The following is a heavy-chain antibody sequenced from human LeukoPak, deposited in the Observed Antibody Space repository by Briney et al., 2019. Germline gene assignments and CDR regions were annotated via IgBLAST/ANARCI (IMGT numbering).Heavy chain of an antibody. CDR1: GFTFSSYW. Sequence: PGGSLRLSCAASGFTFSSYWMHWVRQAPGKGLVWVSRINSEGSSTSYADSVKGRFTISRDNAKNTLYLQMNSLRAEDTAVYYCASQQLGIDYFDYWGQGTLVTVSS. J-gene: IGHJ4*02. D-gene: IGHD7-27*01. CDR3: ASQQLGIDYFDY. CDR2: INSEGSST. V-gene: IGHV3-74*01.